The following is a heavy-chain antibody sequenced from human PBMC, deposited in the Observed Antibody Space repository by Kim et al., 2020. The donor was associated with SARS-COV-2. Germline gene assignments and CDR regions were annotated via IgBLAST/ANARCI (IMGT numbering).Heavy chain of an antibody. CDR2: IDPHSGAT. CDR3: ARGGGGSAYYGDR. J-gene: IGHJ5*02. Sequence: ASVKVSCKASGYTFTGYNMNWVRQAPGQRLEWMGWIDPHSGATKYAEKFQGRVTMTRDTCITTAYMELTRLTSDDTAVFYCARGGGGSAYYGDRWGQGTLVIVSS. D-gene: IGHD3-22*01. CDR1: GYTFTGYN. V-gene: IGHV1-2*02.